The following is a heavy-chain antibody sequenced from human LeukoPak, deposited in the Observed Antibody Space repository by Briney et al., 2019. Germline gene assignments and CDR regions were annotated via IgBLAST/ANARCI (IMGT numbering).Heavy chain of an antibody. CDR1: GFTFSSYW. D-gene: IGHD2-8*01. Sequence: GGSLRLSCAASGFTFSSYWMTWGRQAPGKGLEWVANIRQDGSEKNYVDSVKGRFTISRDNAKNSLYLQMISLRPEDTAVYYCAKDTSIGKYCTNGVCSPFDYWGQGTLVTVSS. CDR2: IRQDGSEK. V-gene: IGHV3-7*03. CDR3: AKDTSIGKYCTNGVCSPFDY. J-gene: IGHJ4*02.